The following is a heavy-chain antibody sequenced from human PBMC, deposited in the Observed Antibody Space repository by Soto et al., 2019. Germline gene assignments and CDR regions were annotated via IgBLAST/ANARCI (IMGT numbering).Heavy chain of an antibody. D-gene: IGHD3-16*01. J-gene: IGHJ4*01. Sequence: ASLKVSCKASGYTFTIYAVTWVRQAPGQGLEWMGWINPYNGKTNYAHNYKDRVTMTTDTSATTAYVELRSLASDDTAVYYCARSVRVFGGPRILDLWGHGTLVTVSS. CDR2: INPYNGKT. CDR1: GYTFTIYA. CDR3: ARSVRVFGGPRILDL. V-gene: IGHV1-18*01.